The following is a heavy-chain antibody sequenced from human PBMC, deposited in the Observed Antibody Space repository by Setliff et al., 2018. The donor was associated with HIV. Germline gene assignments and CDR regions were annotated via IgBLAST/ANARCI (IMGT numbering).Heavy chain of an antibody. J-gene: IGHJ6*03. CDR3: ARVGASGVPSTMDYYYYMDV. D-gene: IGHD3-10*01. CDR2: IYASGST. Sequence: LSETLSLTCTVSGGSFSSYHWSWIRHRAGKGLEWIGHIYASGSTKYNPSLESRVTMSVDTSRTQFSLKLRSVTAADTAVYYCARVGASGVPSTMDYYYYMDVWGKGTTVTVSS. V-gene: IGHV4-4*07. CDR1: GGSFSSYH.